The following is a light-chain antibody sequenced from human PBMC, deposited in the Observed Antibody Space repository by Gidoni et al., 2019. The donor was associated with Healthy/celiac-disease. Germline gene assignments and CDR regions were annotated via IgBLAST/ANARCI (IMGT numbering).Light chain of an antibody. CDR3: QQYNSYSACS. J-gene: IGKJ2*04. V-gene: IGKV1-5*03. CDR2: KAS. CDR1: QSISSW. Sequence: DIQMTQSPSTLSASVGSRVTITCRASQSISSWLAWYQQKPGKAPKLLIYKASSLESGVPSRFSGSGSGTEFTLTISSLQPDDFATYYCQQYNSYSACSFGQGTKLEIK.